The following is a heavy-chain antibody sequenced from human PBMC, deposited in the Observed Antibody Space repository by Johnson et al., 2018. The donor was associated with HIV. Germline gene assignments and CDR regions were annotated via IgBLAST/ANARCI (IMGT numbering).Heavy chain of an antibody. Sequence: VQLVESGGGVVQPGRSLRLSCAASGFTFSNYGMHWVRQAPGKGLEWVAFLTKDGMNEYYADSVKGRFTISRDNSKITLYLQMNSLRAEDTAVYYCALTDYGDYPQRVPDAFDIWGQGTMVTVSS. D-gene: IGHD4-17*01. CDR2: LTKDGMNE. CDR1: GFTFSNYG. J-gene: IGHJ3*02. V-gene: IGHV3-30*03. CDR3: ALTDYGDYPQRVPDAFDI.